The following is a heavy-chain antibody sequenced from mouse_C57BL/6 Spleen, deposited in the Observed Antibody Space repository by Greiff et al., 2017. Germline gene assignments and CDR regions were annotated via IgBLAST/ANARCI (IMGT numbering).Heavy chain of an antibody. CDR2: LSNLAYSI. V-gene: IGHV5-15*01. CDR3: ARRYGSNYAMDY. J-gene: IGHJ4*01. D-gene: IGHD1-1*01. CDR1: GFTFSDYG. Sequence: EVKLVESGGGLVQPGGSLKLSCAASGFTFSDYGMAWVRQAPRKGPEWVAFLSNLAYSIYYADTVTGRFTISRENAKNTLYLEMSSLRSEDTAMYYCARRYGSNYAMDYWGQGTSVTVSS.